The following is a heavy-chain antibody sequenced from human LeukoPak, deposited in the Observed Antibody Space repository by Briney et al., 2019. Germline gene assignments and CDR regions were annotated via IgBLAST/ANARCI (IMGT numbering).Heavy chain of an antibody. V-gene: IGHV3-30-3*01. Sequence: GGSLRLSCAASGFTFSSYAMHWVRQAPGKGLEWVAVISYDGSNKYYADSVRGRFTISRDNSKNTLYLQMNSLRAEDSAVYYCAKDPGRSSGWYGAFDIWGQGTMVTVSS. J-gene: IGHJ3*02. CDR3: AKDPGRSSGWYGAFDI. CDR2: ISYDGSNK. CDR1: GFTFSSYA. D-gene: IGHD6-19*01.